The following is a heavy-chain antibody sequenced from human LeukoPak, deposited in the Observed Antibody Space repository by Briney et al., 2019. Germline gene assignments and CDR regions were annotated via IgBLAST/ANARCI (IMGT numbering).Heavy chain of an antibody. CDR1: GGSFSGYY. Sequence: SETLSLTCAVYGGSFSGYYWSWIRQPPGKGLEWIGEINHSGSTNYNPSLKSRVTISVDTSKNQFSLKLSPVTAADTAVYYCARASPYYGSGSYYTYAFDIWGQGTMVTVSS. J-gene: IGHJ3*02. CDR3: ARASPYYGSGSYYTYAFDI. V-gene: IGHV4-34*01. D-gene: IGHD3-10*01. CDR2: INHSGST.